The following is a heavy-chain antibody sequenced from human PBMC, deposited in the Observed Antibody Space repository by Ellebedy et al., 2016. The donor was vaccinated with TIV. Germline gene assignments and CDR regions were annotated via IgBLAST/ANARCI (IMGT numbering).Heavy chain of an antibody. V-gene: IGHV3-23*01. CDR1: GFTFSSYA. CDR2: ISGSGGST. D-gene: IGHD3-22*01. Sequence: GESLKISCAASGFTFSSYAMSWVRQAPGKGLEWVSAISGSGGSTYYPDSVKGRFTISRDNSKNTLYLQMNSLRAEDTAVYYCAKDIGSGYYWYFDLWGRGTLVTVSS. J-gene: IGHJ2*01. CDR3: AKDIGSGYYWYFDL.